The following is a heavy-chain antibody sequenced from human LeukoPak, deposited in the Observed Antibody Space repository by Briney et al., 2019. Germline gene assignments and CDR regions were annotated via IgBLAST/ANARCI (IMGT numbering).Heavy chain of an antibody. Sequence: SVNVSCKASGGAFSSYAISWVRQAPGQGLEWMGGIIPIFGTANYAQKFQGRVTITADESTSTAYMELSSLRSEDTAVYYCARDDLNSSGWFIRFDPWGQGTLVTVSS. D-gene: IGHD6-19*01. CDR2: IIPIFGTA. J-gene: IGHJ5*02. CDR1: GGAFSSYA. CDR3: ARDDLNSSGWFIRFDP. V-gene: IGHV1-69*13.